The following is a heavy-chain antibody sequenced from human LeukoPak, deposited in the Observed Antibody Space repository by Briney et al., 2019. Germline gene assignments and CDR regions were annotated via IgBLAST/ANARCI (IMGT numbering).Heavy chain of an antibody. Sequence: ASVKVSCKASGGTFSSYTISWVRQAPGQGLEWMGRIIPILGIANYAQKFQGRVTITADKSTSTAHMELSSLRSEDTAVYYCASSVDTAMVTTTYYYYGMDVWGQGTTVTVSS. CDR1: GGTFSSYT. D-gene: IGHD5-18*01. CDR3: ASSVDTAMVTTTYYYYGMDV. J-gene: IGHJ6*02. V-gene: IGHV1-69*02. CDR2: IIPILGIA.